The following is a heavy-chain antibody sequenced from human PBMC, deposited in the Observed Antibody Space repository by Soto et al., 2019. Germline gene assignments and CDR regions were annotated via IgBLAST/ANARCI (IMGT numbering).Heavy chain of an antibody. Sequence: EVQLVESGGGLVQPGGSLRLSCAASGITVSNNYMSWVRQAPGKGLECVSLIYSNGDTRYAVSVKGRFTISRDNSKTTVYLQMDSLRAEATAVYYCARGPPGIAAAGGGWGQGTTVTVSS. CDR1: GITVSNNY. CDR3: ARGPPGIAAAGGG. V-gene: IGHV3-66*01. J-gene: IGHJ6*02. CDR2: IYSNGDT. D-gene: IGHD6-13*01.